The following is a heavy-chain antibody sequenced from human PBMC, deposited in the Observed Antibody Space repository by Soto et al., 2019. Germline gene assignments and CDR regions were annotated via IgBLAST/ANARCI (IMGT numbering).Heavy chain of an antibody. CDR3: ARLVYDSSGYRPG. J-gene: IGHJ4*02. CDR1: GGSGGSLSGYS. V-gene: IGHV4-34*01. CDR2: INHSGST. D-gene: IGHD3-22*01. Sequence: SETLSLTCPVYGGSGGSLSGYSWSWVRQPPGKGLEWIGEINHSGSTNYNPSLKSRVTISVDTSKNQFSLKLSSVTAADTAVYYCARLVYDSSGYRPGWGQGTLVTVSS.